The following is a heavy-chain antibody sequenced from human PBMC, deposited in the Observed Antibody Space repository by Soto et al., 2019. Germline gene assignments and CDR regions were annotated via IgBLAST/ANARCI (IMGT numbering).Heavy chain of an antibody. J-gene: IGHJ4*02. V-gene: IGHV1-69*12. Sequence: QVQLVQSGAEVKKPESSVKVSCKAPGGTFSTYAISWVRHAPGQGLEWMGGIIPMFGTANYAQRFQDRVTITADESTNTVYMELSSLSSEETAVYFCASGIQLWLRRINNGYSGWGQGTLVTVSS. CDR2: IIPMFGTA. CDR3: ASGIQLWLRRINNGYSG. CDR1: GGTFSTYA. D-gene: IGHD5-18*01.